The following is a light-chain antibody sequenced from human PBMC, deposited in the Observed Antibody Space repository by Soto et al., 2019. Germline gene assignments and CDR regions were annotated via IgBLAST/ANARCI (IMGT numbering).Light chain of an antibody. J-gene: IGKJ1*01. CDR3: HMYNSAPWT. V-gene: IGKV1-27*01. Sequence: DIQMTQSPSSLSASVGDRVTITCRASQGISNYLAWYQQKPGKVPKLLIYAASTLQSGVPSRFSGSGSGTDFTITISSLQPEDVATYYCHMYNSAPWTFGQGTKVEIK. CDR2: AAS. CDR1: QGISNY.